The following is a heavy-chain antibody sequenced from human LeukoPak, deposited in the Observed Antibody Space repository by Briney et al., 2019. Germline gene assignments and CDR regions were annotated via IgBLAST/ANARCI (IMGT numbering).Heavy chain of an antibody. Sequence: SETLSLPCTVSRGSISGSIRSYYWSWLRQPPGKGLEWIGYISSSGSTNDNPSLRSRVTISVDTSKNQFFLNLGSVSAADTAVYYCARIPLGYSGAYYFDYWGQGTLVTVSP. J-gene: IGHJ4*02. CDR3: ARIPLGYSGAYYFDY. CDR2: ISSSGST. D-gene: IGHD5-12*01. V-gene: IGHV4-4*09. CDR1: RGSISGSIRSYY.